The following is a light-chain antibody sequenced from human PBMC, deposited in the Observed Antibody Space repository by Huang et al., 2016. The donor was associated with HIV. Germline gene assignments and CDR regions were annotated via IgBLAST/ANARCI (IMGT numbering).Light chain of an antibody. CDR2: AQS. CDR3: QQYHSLPWT. CDR1: QGIGNS. J-gene: IGKJ1*01. V-gene: IGKV1-NL1*01. Sequence: DIQMTQSPSSLSASVGDRVTIICRASQGIGNSLAWYQQKPEKAPRLLLYAQSTLESGVPSRFSGSGSGTHYTLTINTLQPEDIASYYCQQYHSLPWTFGQGTKVEIK.